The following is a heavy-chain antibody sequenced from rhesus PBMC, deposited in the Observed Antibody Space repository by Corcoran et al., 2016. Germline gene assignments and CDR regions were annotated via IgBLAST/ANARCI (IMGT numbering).Heavy chain of an antibody. CDR2: SNSGGGST. CDR3: AKDKLIAAVFDY. Sequence: EVQLVETGGGLVQPGGSLKLSCAASGFTFSSYGMSWVRQAPGKGLEWVSASNSGGGSTYYADSVKGRFTISRDNSKNTLSLQMNSLRAEDTAVYYCAKDKLIAAVFDYWGQGVLVTVSS. D-gene: IGHD6-31*01. V-gene: IGHV3S5*01. CDR1: GFTFSSYG. J-gene: IGHJ4*01.